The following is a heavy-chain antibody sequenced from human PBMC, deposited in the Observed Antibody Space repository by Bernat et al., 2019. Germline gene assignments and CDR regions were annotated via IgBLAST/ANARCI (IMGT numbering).Heavy chain of an antibody. Sequence: QVQLVQSGPEVKKPGASVKVSCKASGYTFIHYDITWVRQAPGQGLEWVGRNSAHNGNTNYGQKVQGRVTMTTDTSTSTAYMELRSLRSNDTAVYYCARDHQWLAFNGMDVWGQGTTVSVSS. CDR1: GYTFIHYD. V-gene: IGHV1-18*01. D-gene: IGHD6-19*01. CDR2: NSAHNGNT. CDR3: ARDHQWLAFNGMDV. J-gene: IGHJ6*02.